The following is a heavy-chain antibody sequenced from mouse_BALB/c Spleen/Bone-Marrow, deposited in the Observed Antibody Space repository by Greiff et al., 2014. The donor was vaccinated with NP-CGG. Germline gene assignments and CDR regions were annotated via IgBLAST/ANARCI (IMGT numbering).Heavy chain of an antibody. J-gene: IGHJ2*01. V-gene: IGHV14-3*02. CDR2: IDPASGNI. CDR1: GFNIKDTY. CDR3: ASPTGTFDY. Sequence: EVQLVESGTDLVKPGASVKFSCTASGFNIKDTYMHWVKQRPEQGLDWIGRIDPASGNIQYDPKFQGRAAITADTSSNTAYLQLSSLTSEDTAVYYCASPTGTFDYWGQGTPLTVSS. D-gene: IGHD4-1*02.